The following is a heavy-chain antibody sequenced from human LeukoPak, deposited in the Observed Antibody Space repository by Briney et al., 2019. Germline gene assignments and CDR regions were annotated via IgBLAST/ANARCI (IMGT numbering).Heavy chain of an antibody. J-gene: IGHJ3*02. CDR3: AKGHQEWELLDAFDI. Sequence: GGSLRLSCAASGFTFDDYAMHWVRQAPGKGLEWVSLISWDGGSTYYADSVKGRFTISRDNSKNSLYLQMNSLRAEDTALYYCAKGHQEWELLDAFDIWGQGTMVTVSS. CDR2: ISWDGGST. CDR1: GFTFDDYA. D-gene: IGHD1-26*01. V-gene: IGHV3-43D*03.